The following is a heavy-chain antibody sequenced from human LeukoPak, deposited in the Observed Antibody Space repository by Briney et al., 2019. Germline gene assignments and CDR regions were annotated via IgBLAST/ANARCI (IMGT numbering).Heavy chain of an antibody. Sequence: GGSLRLSCAASGFTFSSYGMSWVRQAPGKGLEWVANIRQDGSEKYYVDSVKGRFTISRDNAKNSLYLQMNSLRAEDTAVYYCARAYGDYFDYWGQGTLVTVSS. CDR3: ARAYGDYFDY. CDR2: IRQDGSEK. J-gene: IGHJ4*02. D-gene: IGHD4-17*01. CDR1: GFTFSSYG. V-gene: IGHV3-7*01.